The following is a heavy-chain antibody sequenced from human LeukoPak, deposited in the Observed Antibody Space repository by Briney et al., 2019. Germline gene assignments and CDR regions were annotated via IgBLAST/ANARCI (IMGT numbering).Heavy chain of an antibody. CDR3: ARGSKILEWLFQHTYYYYGMDV. V-gene: IGHV3-23*01. D-gene: IGHD3-3*01. Sequence: GGSLRLSCAASGFTFSSNGMTWVRQAPGKGLEWVSAITSSGGNTYYADSVKGRFTISRDNAKNTLYLQMNSLRAEDTAVYYCARGSKILEWLFQHTYYYYGMDVWGQGTTVTVSS. CDR1: GFTFSSNG. CDR2: ITSSGGNT. J-gene: IGHJ6*02.